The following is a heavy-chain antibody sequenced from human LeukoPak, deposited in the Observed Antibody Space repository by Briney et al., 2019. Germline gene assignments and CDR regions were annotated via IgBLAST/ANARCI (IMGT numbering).Heavy chain of an antibody. Sequence: SETLSLTCAVYGGSFSGYYWSWIRQPPGKGLEWIGEINHSGSTNYNPSLKSRVTISVDTSKNQFSLKLSSVTAADTAVYYCARDANMIYNWFDPWGQGTLVTVSS. CDR3: ARDANMIYNWFDP. V-gene: IGHV4-34*01. CDR2: INHSGST. CDR1: GGSFSGYY. J-gene: IGHJ5*02. D-gene: IGHD3/OR15-3a*01.